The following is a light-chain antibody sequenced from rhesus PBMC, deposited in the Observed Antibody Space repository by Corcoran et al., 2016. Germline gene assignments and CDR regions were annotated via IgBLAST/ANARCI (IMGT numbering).Light chain of an antibody. CDR1: QGISSW. CDR2: KES. V-gene: IGKV1-22*01. CDR3: QQYSSRWT. Sequence: DIQMTQSPSSLSASVGDTVTITCRASQGISSWLAWYQQKPGKAPKLLIYKESSLQSGVPSRFRGSGSGTVFPLTISSLQSEDFATYYCQQYSSRWTFGQGTKVEIK. J-gene: IGKJ1*01.